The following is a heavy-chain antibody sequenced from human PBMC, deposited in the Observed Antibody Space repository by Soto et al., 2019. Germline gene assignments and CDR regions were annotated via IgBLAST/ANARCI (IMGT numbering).Heavy chain of an antibody. D-gene: IGHD5-12*01. V-gene: IGHV4-59*01. CDR2: IYYSGST. Sequence: PSETLSLTCTVSGGSISSYYWSWIRQPPGKGLEWIGYIYYSGSTNYNPSLKSRVTISVDTSKNQFSLKLSSVTAADTAVYYCARGMDIVATIARPNWFDPWGQGTLVTVSS. J-gene: IGHJ5*02. CDR3: ARGMDIVATIARPNWFDP. CDR1: GGSISSYY.